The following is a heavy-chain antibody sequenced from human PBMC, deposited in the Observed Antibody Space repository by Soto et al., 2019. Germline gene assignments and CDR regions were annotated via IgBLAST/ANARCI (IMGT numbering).Heavy chain of an antibody. Sequence: GGSLTLSCGASGFPFITYAMSWVRQTPGKGLEWVSGISGSGGRTYYADSVKGRFTISRDNSNNTLSLQMHILRVEDTAVYFCAKGGYYSLFDIWGQGTMVTVSS. J-gene: IGHJ3*02. CDR3: AKGGYYSLFDI. V-gene: IGHV3-23*01. D-gene: IGHD3-16*01. CDR2: ISGSGGRT. CDR1: GFPFITYA.